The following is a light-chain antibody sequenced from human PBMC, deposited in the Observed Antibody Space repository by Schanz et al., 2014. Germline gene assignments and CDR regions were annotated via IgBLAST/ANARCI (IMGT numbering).Light chain of an antibody. CDR3: SSYSTSSTLL. V-gene: IGLV2-8*01. CDR2: EVT. CDR1: SSDVGGYNY. Sequence: SALTQPPSASGSPGQSVTISCTGTSSDVGGYNYVSWYQQHPGKGPKVMIYEVTKRPSGVPDRFSGSKSGNTASLTVSGLQAEDEGDYYCSSYSTSSTLLFGGGTKLTVL. J-gene: IGLJ2*01.